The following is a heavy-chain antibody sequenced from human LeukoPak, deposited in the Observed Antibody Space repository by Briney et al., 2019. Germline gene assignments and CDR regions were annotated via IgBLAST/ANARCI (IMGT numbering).Heavy chain of an antibody. Sequence: QPGRSLRLSCTASGFTYSHYGMHWVRQSPDKGLEWVAVIAFDGSITYYADFAKGRFIISRDNSKNTLYLEMNSLTTDDTAVYYCAKDMVGGLPDYFDYWGKGTLVTVSS. D-gene: IGHD3-10*01. CDR2: IAFDGSIT. CDR1: GFTYSHYG. V-gene: IGHV3-30*18. CDR3: AKDMVGGLPDYFDY. J-gene: IGHJ4*02.